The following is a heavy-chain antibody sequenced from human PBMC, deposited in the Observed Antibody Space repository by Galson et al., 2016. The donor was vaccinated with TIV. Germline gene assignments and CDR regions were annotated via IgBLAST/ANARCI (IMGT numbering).Heavy chain of an antibody. D-gene: IGHD3-3*01. CDR1: GDSVSSTSAA. V-gene: IGHV6-1*01. Sequence: CAISGDSVSSTSAAWNWIRQSPSRGLEWLGRTYYRSTWYNDYAASLKRRITINPDTSKNQFSLQLTSVTPQEAAVYYCAIGAPSVFGVIMTLDYWGQGTLVTVSS. CDR3: AIGAPSVFGVIMTLDY. J-gene: IGHJ4*02. CDR2: TYYRSTWYN.